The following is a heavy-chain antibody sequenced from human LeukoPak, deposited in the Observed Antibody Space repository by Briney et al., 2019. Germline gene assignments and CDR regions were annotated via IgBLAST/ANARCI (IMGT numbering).Heavy chain of an antibody. CDR2: ISRSSSYT. V-gene: IGHV3-11*06. CDR3: ARGQYSSSWSAYDS. J-gene: IGHJ4*02. Sequence: PGGPLRLSCAASGFTISDYYMRWLRQAPGKGLEWVSYISRSSSYTDYADSVKGRFTISTDNDKNSLYLQMNSLRDEDTAVYYCARGQYSSSWSAYDSWGQGTLVTVSS. CDR1: GFTISDYY. D-gene: IGHD6-13*01.